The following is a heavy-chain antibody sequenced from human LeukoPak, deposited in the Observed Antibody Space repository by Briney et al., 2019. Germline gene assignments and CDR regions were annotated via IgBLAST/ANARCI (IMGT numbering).Heavy chain of an antibody. V-gene: IGHV1-24*01. Sequence: ASVKVSCKVSGYTLTELSMHWVRQAPGKGLEWMGGFDPEDGETIYAQKFQGRVTMTEDTSTDTAYMELSSLRSEDTAVYYCATEGIRSGYLTDDAFDIWGQGTMVTVSS. CDR1: GYTLTELS. CDR3: ATEGIRSGYLTDDAFDI. D-gene: IGHD3-22*01. J-gene: IGHJ3*02. CDR2: FDPEDGET.